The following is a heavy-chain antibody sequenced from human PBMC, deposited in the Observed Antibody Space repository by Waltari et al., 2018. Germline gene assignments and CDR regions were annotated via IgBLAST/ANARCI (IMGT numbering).Heavy chain of an antibody. J-gene: IGHJ6*03. D-gene: IGHD2-21*01. Sequence: QVQLQESGPGLVKPSQTLSLTCTVPGGSISSGCYYWSWTRQHPGKGRGWFGYIYYSGSTYYNPSLKSRVTISVDTSKNQFSLKLSSVTAADTAVYYCARDNSMGYYYYMDVWGKGTTVTVSS. CDR2: IYYSGST. CDR1: GGSISSGCYY. V-gene: IGHV4-31*03. CDR3: ARDNSMGYYYYMDV.